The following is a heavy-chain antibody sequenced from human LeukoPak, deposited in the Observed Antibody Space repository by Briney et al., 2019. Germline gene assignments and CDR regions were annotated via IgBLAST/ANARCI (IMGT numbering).Heavy chain of an antibody. D-gene: IGHD2-21*01. Sequence: PGGSLRLSCAASGFTFSTYSMSWVRLAPGKGLEWVSGISGSGANTYYADSVKGRFTISRDNSKNTLYLQMNSLRAEDTAVCGYFDYWGQGTLVTVSS. CDR3: FDY. CDR1: GFTFSTYS. J-gene: IGHJ4*02. V-gene: IGHV3-23*01. CDR2: ISGSGANT.